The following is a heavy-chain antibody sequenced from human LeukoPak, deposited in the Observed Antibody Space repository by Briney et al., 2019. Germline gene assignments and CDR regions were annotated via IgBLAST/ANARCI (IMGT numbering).Heavy chain of an antibody. Sequence: SETLSLTCTVSGGSISSYYWNWIRQPAEKGLEWIGRIYSSGSTNYNPSLKSRVTMSVDTSKNQFSLKLSSVTAADTAVYYCARPGYYGSGSYYNWGQGTLVTVSS. CDR2: IYSSGST. CDR1: GGSISSYY. V-gene: IGHV4-4*07. J-gene: IGHJ4*02. CDR3: ARPGYYGSGSYYN. D-gene: IGHD3-10*01.